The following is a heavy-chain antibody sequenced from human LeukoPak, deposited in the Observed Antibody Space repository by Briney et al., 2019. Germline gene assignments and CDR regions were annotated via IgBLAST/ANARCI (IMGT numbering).Heavy chain of an antibody. CDR3: ARVSITVKYYFDY. CDR2: IYYSGST. Sequence: PSETLSLTCTVSGGSISSSSYYWGWIRQPPGKGLEWIGSIYYSGSTYYNPSLKSRVTISVDTSKNQFSLKLSSVTAADTAVYYCARVSITVKYYFDYWGQGTLVTVSS. J-gene: IGHJ4*02. V-gene: IGHV4-39*07. CDR1: GGSISSSSYY. D-gene: IGHD4-17*01.